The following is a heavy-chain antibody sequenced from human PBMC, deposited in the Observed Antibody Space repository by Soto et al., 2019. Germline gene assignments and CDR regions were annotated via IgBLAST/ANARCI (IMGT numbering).Heavy chain of an antibody. Sequence: QVQLVQSGAEVKKPGSSVKVSCKASGGTFSSYAISWVRQAPGQGLEWMGGIIPIFGTANYAQKFQGRVTITADEYTSTAYMELSSLRSEDTAVYYCARGVAATPLISGYFDYWGQGTLVTVSS. CDR2: IIPIFGTA. D-gene: IGHD2-15*01. CDR3: ARGVAATPLISGYFDY. V-gene: IGHV1-69*01. CDR1: GGTFSSYA. J-gene: IGHJ4*02.